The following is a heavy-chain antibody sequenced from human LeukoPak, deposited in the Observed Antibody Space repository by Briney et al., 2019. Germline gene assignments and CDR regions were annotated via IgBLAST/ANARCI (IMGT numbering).Heavy chain of an antibody. CDR1: GASISSYY. D-gene: IGHD6-13*01. V-gene: IGHV4-59*01. Sequence: SETLSLTCTVSGASISSYYWSWIRQPPGKGLEWIGYIYNSGSTNYNPSLKSQVIISLDTSKNQFSLKLSSVTAADTAVYYCARYSSSLVFDYWGQGILVTVSS. J-gene: IGHJ4*02. CDR3: ARYSSSLVFDY. CDR2: IYNSGST.